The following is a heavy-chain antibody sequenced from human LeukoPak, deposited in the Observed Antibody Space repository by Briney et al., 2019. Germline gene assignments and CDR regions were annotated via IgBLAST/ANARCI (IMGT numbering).Heavy chain of an antibody. CDR1: GFSFSSYE. V-gene: IGHV3-48*03. CDR3: ARVFVGENFDY. J-gene: IGHJ4*02. D-gene: IGHD3-10*02. CDR2: ISYTGAKE. Sequence: GESLRLSCEASGFSFSSYEMNWVRQAPGKGLEWLSYISYTGAKEYYADSVKGRFTTSRDNAKNELYLQMNSLRAEDTAVYFCARVFVGENFDYWGQGTLVTVSS.